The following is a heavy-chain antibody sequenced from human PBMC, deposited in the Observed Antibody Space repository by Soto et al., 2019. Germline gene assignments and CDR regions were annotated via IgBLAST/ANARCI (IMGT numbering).Heavy chain of an antibody. Sequence: QVQRVQSGAEVKKPGASVKVSCKVSGYTLTELSMHWVRQAPGKGLEWMGGFDPEDGETIYAQKFQGRVTMTEDTTTDTAYMELSSLRSEDTAVYYCATEGGVGYSSSHDAFDIWGQGTMVTVSS. CDR2: FDPEDGET. V-gene: IGHV1-24*01. CDR1: GYTLTELS. J-gene: IGHJ3*02. CDR3: ATEGGVGYSSSHDAFDI. D-gene: IGHD6-13*01.